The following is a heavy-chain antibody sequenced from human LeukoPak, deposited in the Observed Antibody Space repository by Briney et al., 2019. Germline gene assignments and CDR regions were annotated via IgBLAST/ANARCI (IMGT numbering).Heavy chain of an antibody. CDR3: AKDRDMVRGENYFDY. CDR2: ISNDGSNK. V-gene: IGHV3-30*18. CDR1: GFTFSGYG. D-gene: IGHD3-10*01. J-gene: IGHJ4*02. Sequence: PGGSLRLSCAASGFTFSGYGMHWVRQAPGKGLEWVAVISNDGSNKYYADSVKGRFTISRDNSKNTLYLLMNSLRAEGTAVYYCAKDRDMVRGENYFDYWGQGTLVTVSS.